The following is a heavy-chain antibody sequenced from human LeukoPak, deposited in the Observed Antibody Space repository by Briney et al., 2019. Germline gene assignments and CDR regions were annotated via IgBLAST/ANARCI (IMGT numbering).Heavy chain of an antibody. D-gene: IGHD2-2*01. CDR2: ISYSRRT. V-gene: IGHV4-38-2*02. CDR1: GYSISNGYY. Sequence: SETLSLTCTVSGYSISNGYYWGWIRQPPGKGLEWIGSISYSRRTYYNPSLKSRVTISVDTSKNQFSLKLSSVTAADTAVYYCARVISSTSVDRDYYYYYYMDVWGKGTTVTVSS. CDR3: ARVISSTSVDRDYYYYYYMDV. J-gene: IGHJ6*03.